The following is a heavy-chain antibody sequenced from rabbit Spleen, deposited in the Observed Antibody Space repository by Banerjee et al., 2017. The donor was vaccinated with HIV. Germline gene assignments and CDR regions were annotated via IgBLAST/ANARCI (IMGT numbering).Heavy chain of an antibody. D-gene: IGHD1-1*01. CDR1: GFSFSNKAV. Sequence: QEQLVESGGGLVKPEGSLTLTCTASGFSFSNKAVMCWVRQAPGKGLEWIACINIVTGKSVYARWAKGRFTMSRTSSTTVTLQMTSLTAADTATYFCARDLVAVIGWNFNLWGQGTLVTVS. CDR2: INIVTGKS. J-gene: IGHJ4*01. V-gene: IGHV1S45*01. CDR3: ARDLVAVIGWNFNL.